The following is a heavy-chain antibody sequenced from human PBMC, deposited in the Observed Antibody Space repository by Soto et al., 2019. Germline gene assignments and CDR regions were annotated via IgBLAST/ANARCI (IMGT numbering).Heavy chain of an antibody. CDR2: IKNDGSNK. CDR1: WCTCVNLG. J-gene: IGHJ4*02. V-gene: IGHV3-30*03. D-gene: IGHD3-10*01. CDR3: VGGQYYFDY. Sequence: TGRSLRLSWAAAWCTCVNLGMHWVREGPGKGLVWVAGIKNDGSNKYYADSVKGRFTISRDNAKNILYLQMNSLRPEDTALYYCVGGQYYFDYRGQGTLVTVSS.